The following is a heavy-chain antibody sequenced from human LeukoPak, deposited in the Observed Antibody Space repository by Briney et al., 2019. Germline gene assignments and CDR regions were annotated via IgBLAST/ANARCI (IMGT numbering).Heavy chain of an antibody. D-gene: IGHD2-2*01. CDR3: EREDYQLLLYWFDS. V-gene: IGHV4-4*07. Sequence: SETLPLTCTVSGGSISSYYRSWIRQPAGKGLEWIGRIYTSGSTNYNPSVKSLVTISVDTSKNQFSLKLRSVTAADTAVYYCEREDYQLLLYWFDSWGQGNLVTVSS. J-gene: IGHJ5*01. CDR2: IYTSGST. CDR1: GGSISSYY.